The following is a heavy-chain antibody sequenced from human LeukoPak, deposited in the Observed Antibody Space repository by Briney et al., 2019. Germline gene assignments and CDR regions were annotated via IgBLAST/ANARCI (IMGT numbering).Heavy chain of an antibody. Sequence: GASVKVSCKASGYTFTGYYMHWVRQAPGQGLEWMGWINPNSGGTNYAQKFQGRVTMTRDTSISTAYMELSRLRSDDTAVYYCARYKGYVASGLDYWGQGTLVTVSS. V-gene: IGHV1-2*02. CDR1: GYTFTGYY. D-gene: IGHD3-16*01. CDR3: ARYKGYVASGLDY. J-gene: IGHJ4*02. CDR2: INPNSGGT.